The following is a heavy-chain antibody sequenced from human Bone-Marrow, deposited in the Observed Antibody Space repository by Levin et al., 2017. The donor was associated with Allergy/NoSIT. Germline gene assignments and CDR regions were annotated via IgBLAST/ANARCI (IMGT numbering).Heavy chain of an antibody. J-gene: IGHJ4*02. Sequence: ASVKVSCVASGGTFDSSSISWVRQAPGQGLEWVGRIIPTFGIANYAQKFQDRVTVTADKSTSIAYMEMGSLTSDDTAVYYCARESGSGVADYWGQGTLVTVSS. CDR1: GGTFDSSS. CDR3: ARESGSGVADY. V-gene: IGHV1-69*10. CDR2: IIPTFGIA. D-gene: IGHD6-19*01.